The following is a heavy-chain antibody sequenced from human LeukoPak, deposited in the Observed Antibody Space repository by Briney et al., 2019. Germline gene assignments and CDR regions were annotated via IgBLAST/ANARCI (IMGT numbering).Heavy chain of an antibody. V-gene: IGHV3-23*01. D-gene: IGHD1-26*01. CDR1: GFTFSSYA. J-gene: IGHJ4*02. CDR3: AKDRGQYSGSYEDY. Sequence: GGSLRLSCAASGFTFSSYAMSWVRQAPGKGLEWVSAISGSGGSTYYADSVKGRFTISRDNSKNTLYLQMSSLRAEDTAVYYCAKDRGQYSGSYEDYWGQGTLVTVSS. CDR2: ISGSGGST.